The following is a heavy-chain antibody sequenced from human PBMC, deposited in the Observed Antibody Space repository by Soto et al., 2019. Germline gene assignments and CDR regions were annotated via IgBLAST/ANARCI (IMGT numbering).Heavy chain of an antibody. D-gene: IGHD2-15*01. V-gene: IGHV6-1*01. Sequence: SQTLSLTCAISGDSVSSNSAAWNWIRQSPSRGLEWLGRTYYRSKWYNDYAVSVKSRITINPDTSKNQFSLQLNSVTPEDTAVYYCARALVERGWPRRYYGMAVWGQGTTVIVSS. J-gene: IGHJ6*02. CDR3: ARALVERGWPRRYYGMAV. CDR1: GDSVSSNSAA. CDR2: TYYRSKWYN.